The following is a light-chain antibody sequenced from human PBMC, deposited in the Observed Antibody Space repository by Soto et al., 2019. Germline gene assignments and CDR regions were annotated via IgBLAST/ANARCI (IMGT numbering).Light chain of an antibody. Sequence: QSVLTQPPSASGTPGQRVTISCSGSSSNIGSNTVNWYQQLPGTAPKLLIYSHNQRPSGVPDRFSGSKSGTSASLAISGLQSGDEADYYCATWDDSLDGYVFGTGNKLTVL. CDR1: SSNIGSNT. CDR2: SHN. V-gene: IGLV1-44*01. CDR3: ATWDDSLDGYV. J-gene: IGLJ1*01.